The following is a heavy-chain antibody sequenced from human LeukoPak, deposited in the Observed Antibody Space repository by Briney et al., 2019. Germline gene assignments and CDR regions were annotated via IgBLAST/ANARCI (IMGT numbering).Heavy chain of an antibody. V-gene: IGHV4-30-4*08. J-gene: IGHJ4*02. CDR3: ARDPITMVRGVIPHSDY. CDR2: IYYSGST. CDR1: GGSISSGDYY. D-gene: IGHD3-10*01. Sequence: SETLSLTSTVSGGSISSGDYYWSWIRQPPGKGQEWIGYIYYSGSTYYNPSLKSRVTISVDTSKNQFSLKLSSVTAADTAVYYCARDPITMVRGVIPHSDYWGQGTLVTVSS.